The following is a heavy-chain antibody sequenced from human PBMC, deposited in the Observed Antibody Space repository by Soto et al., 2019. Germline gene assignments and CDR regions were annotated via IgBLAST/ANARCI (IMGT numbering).Heavy chain of an antibody. CDR2: INAGNGNT. CDR1: GYTFTSYA. Sequence: ASVKVSCKASGYTFTSYAMHWVRQAPGQRLEWMGWINAGNGNTKYSQKFQGRVTITRDTSAGTAYMELSSLRSEDTAVYYCARDLRGYCSSTSCPSDYWGQGTLVTVSS. J-gene: IGHJ4*02. CDR3: ARDLRGYCSSTSCPSDY. D-gene: IGHD2-2*01. V-gene: IGHV1-3*01.